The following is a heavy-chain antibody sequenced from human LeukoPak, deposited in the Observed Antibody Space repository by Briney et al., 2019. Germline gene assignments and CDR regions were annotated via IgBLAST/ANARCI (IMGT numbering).Heavy chain of an antibody. D-gene: IGHD1-26*01. CDR3: ARRIVGVIDAFDY. CDR2: IYYSGST. J-gene: IGHJ4*02. V-gene: IGHV4-39*01. Sequence: SETLSLTFTVSGGSISSSISYWGWIRQPPGKGLEWIATIYYSGSTYYSPSLKSRVTISVDTSKNQFSLKVTSMTAADTAVYYCARRIVGVIDAFDYWGQGALVTVSS. CDR1: GGSISSSISY.